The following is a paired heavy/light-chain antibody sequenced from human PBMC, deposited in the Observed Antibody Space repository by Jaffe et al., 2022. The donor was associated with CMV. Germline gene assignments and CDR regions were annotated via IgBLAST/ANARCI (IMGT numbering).Heavy chain of an antibody. Sequence: QVQLQQWGAGLLKPSETLSLTCAVYGGSFSGYYWSWIRQPPGKGLEWIGEINHSGSTNYNPSLKSRVTISVDTSKNQFSLKLSSVTAADTAVYYCARRGRSVVVAATHPAGYFQHWGQGTLVTVSS. CDR1: GGSFSGYY. CDR3: ARRGRSVVVAATHPAGYFQH. D-gene: IGHD2-15*01. J-gene: IGHJ1*01. CDR2: INHSGST. V-gene: IGHV4-34*01.
Light chain of an antibody. CDR2: GAS. Sequence: EIVMTQSPATLSVSPGERATLSCRASQSVSSNLAWYQQKPGQAPRLLIYGASTRATGIPARFSGSGSGTEFTLTISSLQSEDFAVYYCQQYNNWPKTFGQGTKVEIK. CDR1: QSVSSN. J-gene: IGKJ1*01. CDR3: QQYNNWPKT. V-gene: IGKV3-15*01.